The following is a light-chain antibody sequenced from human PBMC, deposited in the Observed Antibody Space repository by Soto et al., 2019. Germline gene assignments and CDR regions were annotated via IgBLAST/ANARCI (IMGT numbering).Light chain of an antibody. V-gene: IGLV2-14*01. Sequence: QSALTQSASVSGTPGQSITISCTGSNSDVGLYDFVSWYQHHPGRAPKLIVSEVSHRPSGISNRFSGSKSGNTASLTISGLQSEDEADYYCISYTSDDVRYVFGTGTKLTVL. CDR1: NSDVGLYDF. CDR2: EVS. CDR3: ISYTSDDVRYV. J-gene: IGLJ1*01.